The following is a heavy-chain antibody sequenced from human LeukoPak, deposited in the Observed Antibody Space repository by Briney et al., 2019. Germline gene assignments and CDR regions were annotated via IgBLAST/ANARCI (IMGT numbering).Heavy chain of an antibody. Sequence: ASVKDSCKASGYTFSSYYMHWVRQAPGQGLEWMGIINPSGGSTTYAQKFQGRVTMTRDTSTSTVYMELSSLRSEDTAVYFCARSTRVIPEDYWGQGTLVTVSS. CDR1: GYTFSSYY. J-gene: IGHJ4*02. CDR3: ARSTRVIPEDY. CDR2: INPSGGST. D-gene: IGHD2-21*01. V-gene: IGHV1-46*01.